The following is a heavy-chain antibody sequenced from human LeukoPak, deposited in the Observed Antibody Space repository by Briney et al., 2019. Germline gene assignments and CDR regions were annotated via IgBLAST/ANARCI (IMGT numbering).Heavy chain of an antibody. J-gene: IGHJ4*02. CDR3: ARAWAPAGLYFDY. V-gene: IGHV3-53*01. Sequence: GGSLRLSRAASGFTVSSNHTTWVRQAPGKGLEWVSVIYSGGSTYYADSVKGRFIISRDNSRNTLYLQMNNLRAEDTAVYYCARAWAPAGLYFDYWGQGTLVTVSS. CDR1: GFTVSSNH. D-gene: IGHD6-13*01. CDR2: IYSGGST.